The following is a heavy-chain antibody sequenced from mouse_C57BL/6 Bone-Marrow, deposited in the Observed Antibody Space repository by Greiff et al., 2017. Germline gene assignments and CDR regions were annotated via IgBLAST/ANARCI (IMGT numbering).Heavy chain of an antibody. CDR3: ARRGPLYYGKAMDY. CDR1: GFTFSSYG. CDR2: ISSGGSYT. D-gene: IGHD2-1*01. V-gene: IGHV5-6*01. J-gene: IGHJ4*01. Sequence: EVQLVESGGDLVKPGGSLKLSCAASGFTFSSYGMSWVRQTPDKRLEWVATISSGGSYTYYPDSVKGRFTISRDNAKNTLYLQMSSLKSEDTAMYDCARRGPLYYGKAMDYWGQGTSVTVSS.